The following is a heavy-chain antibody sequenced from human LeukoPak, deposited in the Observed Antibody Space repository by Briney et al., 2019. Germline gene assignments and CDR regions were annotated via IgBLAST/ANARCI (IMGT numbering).Heavy chain of an antibody. CDR2: IKTDGSIT. CDR3: ARDGDAPMTDFDY. V-gene: IGHV3-74*01. CDR1: GFTFSSYW. D-gene: IGHD2-21*02. J-gene: IGHJ4*02. Sequence: PGGSLRLSCAASGFTFSSYWMCWVRQDPGKGLAWVSCIKTDGSITAYAGSVKGRFTISRDNAKNTLYLLMNSLRADDTAVYYCARDGDAPMTDFDYWGQGTLVTVSS.